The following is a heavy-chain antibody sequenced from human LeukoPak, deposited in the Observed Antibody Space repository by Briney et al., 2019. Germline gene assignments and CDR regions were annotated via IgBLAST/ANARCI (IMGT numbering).Heavy chain of an antibody. J-gene: IGHJ4*02. CDR2: IKQDGSEK. V-gene: IGHV3-7*01. D-gene: IGHD5-18*01. Sequence: PGGSLRLSCTASGFTFGDYAMNWVRQAPGKGLEWVANIKQDGSEKYYVDSVKGRFTISRDNAKNSLYLQMNSLRAEDTAVYYCAKDRWGYSYGGDWGQGTLVTVSS. CDR1: GFTFGDYA. CDR3: AKDRWGYSYGGD.